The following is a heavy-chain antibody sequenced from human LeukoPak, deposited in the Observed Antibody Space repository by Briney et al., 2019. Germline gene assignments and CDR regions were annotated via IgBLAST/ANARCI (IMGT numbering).Heavy chain of an antibody. J-gene: IGHJ5*02. D-gene: IGHD3-10*01. V-gene: IGHV3-11*04. CDR2: ISSGGSTT. Sequence: PGGSLRLSCAASGFTFCDYYMSWIRQAPGKGLEWVSYISSGGSTTYYADSVKGRFTISRDDAKNSLYLQMNSLRAEDTALYYCARSSFSMVRGVNWFDPWGQGTLVTVSS. CDR1: GFTFCDYY. CDR3: ARSSFSMVRGVNWFDP.